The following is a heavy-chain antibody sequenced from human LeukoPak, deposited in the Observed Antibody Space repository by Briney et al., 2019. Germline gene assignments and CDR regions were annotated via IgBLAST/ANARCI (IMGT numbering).Heavy chain of an antibody. V-gene: IGHV3-7*01. D-gene: IGHD3-22*01. Sequence: GGSLRLSCEASGFTFRSFWMSWVRQAPGKGLEWVANIKQDGSEKSYVDSVKGRFIISRDNAKKSLYLHMNRLRVEDTAVYYCARGGSGAYYYESRALFDYWGQGTLVTVPS. CDR1: GFTFRSFW. J-gene: IGHJ4*02. CDR3: ARGGSGAYYYESRALFDY. CDR2: IKQDGSEK.